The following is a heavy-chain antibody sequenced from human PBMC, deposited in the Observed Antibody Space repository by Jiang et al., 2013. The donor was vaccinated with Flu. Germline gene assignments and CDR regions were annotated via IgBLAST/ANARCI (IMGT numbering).Heavy chain of an antibody. V-gene: IGHV1-69*06. Sequence: GAEVKKLGSSVKVSCKASGGTFSNYAINWVRQAPGQGLEWMGGIIPFFGTANYAQKFQGRVTITADKSTSTAYMELSSLRSEDTAVYYCARGPDTGSYYFFYWGQGTLVTVSS. CDR1: GGTFSNYA. CDR2: IIPFFGTA. D-gene: IGHD3-22*01. J-gene: IGHJ4*02. CDR3: ARGPDTGSYYFFY.